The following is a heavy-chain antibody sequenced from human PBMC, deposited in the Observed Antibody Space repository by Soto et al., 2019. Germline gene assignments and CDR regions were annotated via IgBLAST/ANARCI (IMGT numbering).Heavy chain of an antibody. V-gene: IGHV4-4*07. D-gene: IGHD1-1*01. CDR3: VRDGTKTLRDWFDP. CDR1: GASISGFY. CDR2: IYATGTT. Sequence: PSLTCTVSGASISGFYWSWIRKSAGKGLEWIGRIYATGTTDYNPPLESRVMMSVDTSKKQFSLKLRSVTAADTAVYYCVRDGTKTLRDWFDPWGQGISVTVSS. J-gene: IGHJ5*02.